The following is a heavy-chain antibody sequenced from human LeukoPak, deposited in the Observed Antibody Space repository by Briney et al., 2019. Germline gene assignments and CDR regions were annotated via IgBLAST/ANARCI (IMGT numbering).Heavy chain of an antibody. CDR3: ARGRYSGGYYYYYGMDV. CDR2: ISAYNGNT. D-gene: IGHD1-1*01. CDR1: GYTFTSYG. Sequence: ASVKVSCKASGYTFTSYGISWVRQAPGQGLEWMGWISAYNGNTNYAQKLQGRVTMTTDTSTSTAYMELRSLRSEDTAVYYCARGRYSGGYYYYYGMDVWGQGTTVTVSS. J-gene: IGHJ6*02. V-gene: IGHV1-18*01.